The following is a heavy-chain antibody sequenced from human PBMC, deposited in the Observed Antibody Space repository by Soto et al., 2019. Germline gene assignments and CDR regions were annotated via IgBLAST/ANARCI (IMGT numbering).Heavy chain of an antibody. CDR2: ISGSGGST. J-gene: IGHJ3*02. D-gene: IGHD2-21*02. CDR1: GFTFSSYA. Sequence: GGSLRLSCAASGFTFSSYAMSWVRQAPGKGLEWVSAISGSGGSTYYADSVKGRFTISRDNSKNTLYLQMNSLRAEDTAVYYCAKDRAYCGGDCYPDAFDIWGQGTMVTVSS. V-gene: IGHV3-23*01. CDR3: AKDRAYCGGDCYPDAFDI.